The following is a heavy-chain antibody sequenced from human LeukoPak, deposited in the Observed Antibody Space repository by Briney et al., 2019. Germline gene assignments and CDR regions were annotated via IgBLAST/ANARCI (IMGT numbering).Heavy chain of an antibody. V-gene: IGHV4-4*07. CDR3: ARSPKVQDYYGSGSYFDY. D-gene: IGHD3-10*01. Sequence: SETLSLTCTVSGGSISSYYWSWIRQPAGKGLEWIGRIYTSGSTNYNPSLKSRVTMSVDTSKNQFSLKLSSVTAADTAVYYCARSPKVQDYYGSGSYFDYWGQGTLVTVSS. CDR2: IYTSGST. J-gene: IGHJ4*02. CDR1: GGSISSYY.